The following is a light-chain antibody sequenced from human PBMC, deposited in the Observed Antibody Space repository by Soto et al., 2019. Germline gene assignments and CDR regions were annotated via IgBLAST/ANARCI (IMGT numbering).Light chain of an antibody. V-gene: IGLV2-18*02. CDR3: SSYTSSSTGV. CDR2: EVV. CDR1: KNDIGVYDF. J-gene: IGLJ1*01. Sequence: QSVLTQPPSASGSPGQSVTISCTGTKNDIGVYDFVSWYQHHPGKAPRLIIYEVVQRPSGVPDRFSGSKSGNTASLTISGLQAEDEADYYCSSYTSSSTGVFGTGTKVTVL.